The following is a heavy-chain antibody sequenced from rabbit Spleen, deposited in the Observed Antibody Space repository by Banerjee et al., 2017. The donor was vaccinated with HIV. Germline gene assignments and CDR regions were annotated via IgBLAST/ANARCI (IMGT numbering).Heavy chain of an antibody. Sequence: QEQVVESGGGLVQPEGSLTLTCTASGFDFSSYGVSWVRQAPGKGLEWIGYIDPLFDNTYYANWVNGRFSISRENTHNTLYLQLSSLTAADTATYFCVRDQARMLDLWGQGTLVTVS. D-gene: IGHD6-1*01. CDR2: IDPLFDNT. CDR1: GFDFSSYG. V-gene: IGHV1S47*01. CDR3: VRDQARMLDL. J-gene: IGHJ3*01.